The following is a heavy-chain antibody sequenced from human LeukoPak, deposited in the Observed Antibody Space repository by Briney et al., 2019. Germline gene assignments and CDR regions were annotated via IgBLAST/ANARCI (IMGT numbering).Heavy chain of an antibody. V-gene: IGHV3-23*01. J-gene: IGHJ4*02. Sequence: GGSLRLSCVPSRFIFSNSIMVCVREPPGKGLQWVASISGSGGITYYADSVKGRFTISRDNSKSTLYLQMSRVRAENTALYYCFLGVRYCGEDCFYYFAYWGQETLATVSS. CDR1: RFIFSNSI. D-gene: IGHD2-21*02. CDR2: ISGSGGIT. CDR3: FLGVRYCGEDCFYYFAY.